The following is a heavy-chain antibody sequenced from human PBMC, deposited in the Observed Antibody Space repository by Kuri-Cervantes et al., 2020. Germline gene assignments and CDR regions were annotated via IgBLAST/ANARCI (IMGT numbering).Heavy chain of an antibody. CDR3: ARLVHYDSTGYYRYDY. V-gene: IGHV4-34*01. D-gene: IGHD3-22*01. J-gene: IGHJ4*02. CDR2: IHYSGST. Sequence: SQTLSLTCAVYGGSFSGYYWSWIRQPPGKGLEWIGTIHYSGSTYYNPSLKSRITMSVDTSKNHFSLKLSSVAAADTAVYYCARLVHYDSTGYYRYDYWGQGTLVTVSS. CDR1: GGSFSGYY.